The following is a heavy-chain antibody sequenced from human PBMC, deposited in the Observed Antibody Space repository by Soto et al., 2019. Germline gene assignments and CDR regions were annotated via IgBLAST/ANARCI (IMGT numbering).Heavy chain of an antibody. CDR2: ISSSSSYI. CDR1: GFTFSSYS. CDR3: ARDGTALFDY. Sequence: VGSLRLSCAASGFTFSSYSMNWVRQAPGKGLEWVSSISSSSSYIYYADSVKGRFTISRDNAKNSLYLQMNSLRAEDTAVYYCARDGTALFDYWGQGTLVTVSS. V-gene: IGHV3-21*01. D-gene: IGHD1-1*01. J-gene: IGHJ4*02.